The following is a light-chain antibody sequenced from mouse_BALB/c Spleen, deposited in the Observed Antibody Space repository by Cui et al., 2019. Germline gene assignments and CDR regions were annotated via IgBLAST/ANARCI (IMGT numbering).Light chain of an antibody. Sequence: DIVMTQAPPSLPVTPGESVSISGRCRKSLLHSSGNTYLYWFLQRPGQSPQLLIYRRSNRASGVPDRFSGSGSGTAFTLRISRVEAEDVGVYYCMQHLEYPTFGGGTKLEIK. J-gene: IGKJ2*01. CDR2: RRS. CDR3: MQHLEYPT. V-gene: IGKV2-137*01. CDR1: KSLLHSSGNTY.